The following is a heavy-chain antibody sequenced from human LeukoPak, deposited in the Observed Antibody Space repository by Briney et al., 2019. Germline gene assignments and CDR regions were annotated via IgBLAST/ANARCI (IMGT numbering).Heavy chain of an antibody. CDR1: GYTFTSYD. CDR3: AREGGNTGGVDY. V-gene: IGHV1-46*01. Sequence: ASVKVSCKASGYTFTSYDINWVRQAPGQGLEWMGIINPSGGSTSYAQKFQGRVTMTRDMSTSTVYMELSSLRSEDTAVYYCAREGGNTGGVDYWGQGTLVTVSS. D-gene: IGHD4-23*01. J-gene: IGHJ4*02. CDR2: INPSGGST.